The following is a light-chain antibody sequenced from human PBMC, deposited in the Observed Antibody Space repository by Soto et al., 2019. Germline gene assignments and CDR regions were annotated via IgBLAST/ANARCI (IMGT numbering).Light chain of an antibody. Sequence: EIVLTQSPATLSLSPGERATLSCRASQSVNNYLGWYQQKPGQAPRLLIYDTSNRATGIPARFSGSGSGTDFTLTISSLEPEDFAVYYCKQRRNWPLTFGGGTKVEIK. CDR3: KQRRNWPLT. V-gene: IGKV3-11*01. J-gene: IGKJ4*01. CDR1: QSVNNY. CDR2: DTS.